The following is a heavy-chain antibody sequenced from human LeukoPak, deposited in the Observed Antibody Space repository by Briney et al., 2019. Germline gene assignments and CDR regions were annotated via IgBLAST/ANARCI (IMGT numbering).Heavy chain of an antibody. J-gene: IGHJ4*02. CDR3: ARRHHFGFLDS. CDR2: IKQDGSEK. CDR1: GVMFPSYW. Sequence: GGSLRLSCAASGVMFPSYWMTWVRQAPGKGLEWVANIKQDGSEKYYVDSVKGRFTISRDNAKNSVYLQMNSLRAKDTAVYYCARRHHFGFLDSWGQGTLVTVSS. D-gene: IGHD3-10*01. V-gene: IGHV3-7*04.